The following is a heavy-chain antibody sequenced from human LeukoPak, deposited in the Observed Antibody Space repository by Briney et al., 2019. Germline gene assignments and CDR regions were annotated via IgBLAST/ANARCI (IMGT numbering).Heavy chain of an antibody. J-gene: IGHJ6*02. V-gene: IGHV3-23*01. CDR3: ATWAFYHSLDV. CDR2: ITGSGDST. Sequence: PGGTLRLSCTVSTFTFSNFAMTWVRQAPGKGLEWVSTITGSGDSTYYADSVKGRFTVSRDNSENSLYLQMNSLRSEDTALYYCATWAFYHSLDVWGQGTTVTVSS. CDR1: TFTFSNFA. D-gene: IGHD1-26*01.